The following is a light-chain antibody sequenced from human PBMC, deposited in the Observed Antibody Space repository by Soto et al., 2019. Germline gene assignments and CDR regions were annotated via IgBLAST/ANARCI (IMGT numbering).Light chain of an antibody. CDR1: HDINTY. V-gene: IGKV1-9*01. CDR2: AAS. Sequence: DIQLTQSPSFLSASVGDRVTITCRASHDINTYLAWYQQKPGKAPKLLIFAASTLQNGVPSRFSGSGSGTEFTVTITRLQPEDFATYYCQQRKSYPITFGNGTRRAIK. J-gene: IGKJ5*01. CDR3: QQRKSYPIT.